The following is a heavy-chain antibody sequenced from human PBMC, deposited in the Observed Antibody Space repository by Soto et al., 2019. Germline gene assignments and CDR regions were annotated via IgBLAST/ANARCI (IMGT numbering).Heavy chain of an antibody. J-gene: IGHJ4*02. CDR3: APHLWFGELYY. Sequence: EVQLLESGGGLVQPGGSLRLSCAASGFTFSSYAMSLVRQAPGKGLEWVSAISGSGGSTYYADSVKGRFTISRDNSKNTLYLKMNSLRAEDTAVYYCAPHLWFGELYYWGQGTLVTVSS. CDR2: ISGSGGST. CDR1: GFTFSSYA. V-gene: IGHV3-23*01. D-gene: IGHD3-10*01.